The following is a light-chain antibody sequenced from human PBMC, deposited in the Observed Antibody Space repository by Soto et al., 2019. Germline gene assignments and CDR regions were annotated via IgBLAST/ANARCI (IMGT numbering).Light chain of an antibody. CDR1: QGITNY. CDR3: QKYDSAPQT. J-gene: IGKJ1*01. V-gene: IGKV1-27*01. CDR2: AAS. Sequence: DIQMTQSPPSLSASVGDRVTISCRASQGITNYLAWYQQKPGRVPKLLIYAASTLQSGVPSRFSGSGSGTDFTLTISSLQPEDVATYYCQKYDSAPQTFGQGTKVEIK.